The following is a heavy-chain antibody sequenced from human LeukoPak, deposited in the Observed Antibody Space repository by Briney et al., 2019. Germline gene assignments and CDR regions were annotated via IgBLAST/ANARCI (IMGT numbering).Heavy chain of an antibody. V-gene: IGHV3-23*01. D-gene: IGHD1-26*01. Sequence: GGTLRLSCAASGFTFSSYGMSWVRQAPGKGLEWVSAISGGGRITYYADSVKGRFTISRDNSKNTLYLQMNSLKASDTAMYYCARRRDLYSGSYYPFDYWGQGTLVTVSS. CDR3: ARRRDLYSGSYYPFDY. CDR2: ISGGGRIT. J-gene: IGHJ4*02. CDR1: GFTFSSYG.